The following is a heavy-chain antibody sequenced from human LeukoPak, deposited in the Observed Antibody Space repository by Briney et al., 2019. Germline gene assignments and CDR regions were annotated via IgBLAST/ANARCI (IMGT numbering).Heavy chain of an antibody. D-gene: IGHD2-8*01. V-gene: IGHV4-30-4*08. CDR1: GGSISSGDYY. CDR2: IYYSGST. J-gene: IGHJ3*02. CDR3: ASVYDLWNAFDI. Sequence: PSQTLSLTCTVSGGSISSGDYYWSWIRQPPGKGLEWIGYIYYSGSTYYNPSLKSRVTISVDTSKNQFSLKLSSVTAADTAVYYCASVYDLWNAFDIWGQGTMVTVSS.